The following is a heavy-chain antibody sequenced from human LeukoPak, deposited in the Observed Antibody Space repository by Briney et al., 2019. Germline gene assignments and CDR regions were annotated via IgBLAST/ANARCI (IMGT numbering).Heavy chain of an antibody. D-gene: IGHD3-10*01. CDR1: GFTVSGNY. CDR3: ARDSAYGSGSFDY. V-gene: IGHV3-53*01. J-gene: IGHJ4*02. Sequence: PGGSLRLSCAASGFTVSGNYMNWVRQAPGKGLEWVSVIYSGGSTYYADSVKGRFTISRDNSKNTLYLQMNSLRAEDTAVYYCARDSAYGSGSFDYWGQGTLVTVSS. CDR2: IYSGGST.